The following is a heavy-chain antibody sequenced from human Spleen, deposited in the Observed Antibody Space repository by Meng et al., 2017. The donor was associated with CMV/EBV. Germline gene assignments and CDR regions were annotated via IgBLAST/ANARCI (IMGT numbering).Heavy chain of an antibody. CDR1: GFTFSDYY. V-gene: IGHV3-11*04. J-gene: IGHJ6*02. CDR2: ISSSGSTI. CDR3: ARVDIVVVPAAIMDYYGMDV. Sequence: GGSLRLSCAASGFTFSDYYMSWIRQAPGKGLEWVSYISSSGSTIYYADSVKGRFTISRDNAKNSLYLQMNSLRAEDTAVYYCARVDIVVVPAAIMDYYGMDVWGQGTTVTVSS. D-gene: IGHD2-2*02.